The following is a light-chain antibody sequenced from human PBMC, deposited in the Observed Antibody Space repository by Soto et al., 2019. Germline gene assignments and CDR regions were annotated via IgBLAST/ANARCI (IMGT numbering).Light chain of an antibody. CDR2: GAY. J-gene: IGKJ3*01. Sequence: DIVMTQSPAPLYVSPGERATLSCRASQSVSSNVACYQQRPGQAPRLLIYGAYARATRIPARFSGSGSGTEFTLTISSLQSEDFAVYYCQQYNKWALFTFGPGTRVDMK. V-gene: IGKV3-15*01. CDR3: QQYNKWALFT. CDR1: QSVSSN.